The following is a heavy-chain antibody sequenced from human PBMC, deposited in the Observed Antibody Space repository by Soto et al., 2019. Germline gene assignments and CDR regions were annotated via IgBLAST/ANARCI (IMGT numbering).Heavy chain of an antibody. CDR1: GGTFSSYA. CDR3: AREGYGGPYYFDY. CDR2: IIPIFGTA. J-gene: IGHJ4*02. D-gene: IGHD4-17*01. Sequence: QVQLVQSGAEVKKPGSSVKVSCKASGGTFSSYAISWVRQAPGQGLEWMGGIIPIFGTANYAQKFQGRVTSTADESTSAASVELSSLRSEDTAVYYCAREGYGGPYYFDYWGQGTLVTVSS. V-gene: IGHV1-69*12.